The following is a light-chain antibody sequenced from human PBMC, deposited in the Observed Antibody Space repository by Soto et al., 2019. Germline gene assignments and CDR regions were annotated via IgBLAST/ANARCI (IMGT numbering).Light chain of an antibody. CDR3: QQYNSYPWP. CDR2: KAS. Sequence: DIQMTQSPSTLSASVGDRVTISCRPSQSIYNWLAWYQQKPGKAPNLIIYKASSLESGVPSRFSGSGSGTELTLTISSLQPDDFATYFCQQYNSYPWPFDQGTKVEIK. J-gene: IGKJ1*01. V-gene: IGKV1-5*03. CDR1: QSIYNW.